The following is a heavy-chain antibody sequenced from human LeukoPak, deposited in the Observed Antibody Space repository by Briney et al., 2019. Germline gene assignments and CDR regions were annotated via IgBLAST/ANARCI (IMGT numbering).Heavy chain of an antibody. Sequence: GGSLRLSCATSGFTFRNYAMSWVRQAPGKGLEWVSAINGGGSRTYYADSVKGRFTISRDNSKNTLYLQMNSLRAEDTAVYYCAKGDSYYDFCLLNWGQGTPVTVSS. CDR1: GFTFRNYA. J-gene: IGHJ4*02. V-gene: IGHV3-23*01. D-gene: IGHD3-3*01. CDR2: INGGGSRT. CDR3: AKGDSYYDFCLLN.